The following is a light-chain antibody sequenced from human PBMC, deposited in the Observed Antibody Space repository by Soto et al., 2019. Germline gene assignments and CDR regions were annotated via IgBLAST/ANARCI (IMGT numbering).Light chain of an antibody. CDR3: QKYNSAPFT. CDR2: AAS. CDR1: KGISNY. V-gene: IGKV1-27*01. Sequence: DIQMTQSPSSLSASVGDRVTISCRASKGISNYLAWYQQKPGKVPKVLIYAASTLQSGVPSRFSGSGSGKDVTLTISSLQTEDVATYYCQKYNSAPFTFGHGTKVDIK. J-gene: IGKJ3*01.